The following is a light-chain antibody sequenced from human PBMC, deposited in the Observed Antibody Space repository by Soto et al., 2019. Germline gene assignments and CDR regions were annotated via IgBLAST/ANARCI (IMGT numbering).Light chain of an antibody. CDR2: DVS. CDR3: QQYNSYPWT. CDR1: QSISGW. V-gene: IGKV1-5*01. Sequence: DIQITQSPSTLSASVGDRVTIPCRASQSISGWLAWYQQKPGKAPKLLIYDVSSLESGVPSRFSGSGSGTEFTLAISSLQPDDFATYYCQQYNSYPWTFGQGTKVDIK. J-gene: IGKJ1*01.